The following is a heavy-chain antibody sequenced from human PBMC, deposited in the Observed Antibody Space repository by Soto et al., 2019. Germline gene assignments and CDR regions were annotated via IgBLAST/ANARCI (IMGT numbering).Heavy chain of an antibody. CDR2: IYPGDSET. CDR3: ATQVTFHH. V-gene: IGHV5-51*01. Sequence: GESLKISCKGSGYTFTNYWIGWVRQKPGKGPEWMGIIYPGDSETRYSPSFEGHVTISVDKSISTVYLQWSSLKASDTAMYYCATQVTFHHWGQGTLVTVYS. J-gene: IGHJ1*01. D-gene: IGHD5-18*01. CDR1: GYTFTNYW.